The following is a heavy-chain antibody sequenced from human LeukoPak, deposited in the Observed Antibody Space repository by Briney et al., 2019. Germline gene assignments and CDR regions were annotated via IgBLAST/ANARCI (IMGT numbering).Heavy chain of an antibody. CDR3: ACMVRGGLYYYYYMDV. D-gene: IGHD3-10*01. CDR2: INHSGST. J-gene: IGHJ6*03. V-gene: IGHV4-34*01. CDR1: GGSFSGYY. Sequence: SETLSLTCAVYGGSFSGYYWSWIRQPPGKGLEWIGEINHSGSTNYNPSLKSRVTISVDTSKNQFSLKLSSVTAADTAVYYCACMVRGGLYYYYYMDVWGKGTTVTVSS.